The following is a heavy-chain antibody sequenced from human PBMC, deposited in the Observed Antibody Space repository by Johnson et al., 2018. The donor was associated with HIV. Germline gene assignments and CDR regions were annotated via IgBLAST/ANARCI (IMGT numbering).Heavy chain of an antibody. CDR2: ISYDGSNK. CDR3: ARDKGRREEQLVTGAFDI. D-gene: IGHD6-13*01. CDR1: GFTFSSYG. V-gene: IGHV3-30*03. J-gene: IGHJ3*02. Sequence: VQLVESGGGLVKPGGSLRLSCAASGFTFSSYGMHWVRQAPGKGLEWVAVISYDGSNKYYADSVKGRFTISRDNSKNTLYLQMHSLRAEDTAVYYCARDKGRREEQLVTGAFDIWGPGTMVTVSS.